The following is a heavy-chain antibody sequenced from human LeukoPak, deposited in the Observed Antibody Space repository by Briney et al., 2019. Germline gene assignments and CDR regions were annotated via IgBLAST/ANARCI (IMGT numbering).Heavy chain of an antibody. Sequence: SETLSLTCTVSGGSISSYYWSWIRQPPGKGLEWIGYIYYSGSTNYNPSLKSRVTISVDTSKNQFSLKLSSVTAADTAVYYCARDPLVVVPAAISGLGYYYYYGMDVWGQGTTVTVSS. D-gene: IGHD2-2*01. J-gene: IGHJ6*02. CDR2: IYYSGST. CDR1: GGSISSYY. CDR3: ARDPLVVVPAAISGLGYYYYYGMDV. V-gene: IGHV4-59*12.